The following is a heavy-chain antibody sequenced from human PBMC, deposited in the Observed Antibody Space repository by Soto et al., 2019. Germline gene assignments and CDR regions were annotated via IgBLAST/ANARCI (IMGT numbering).Heavy chain of an antibody. V-gene: IGHV3-15*07. CDR3: IGAYYYYYYGMDV. J-gene: IGHJ6*02. Sequence: GGSLRLSCAASGFTFSNAWMNWVRQAPGKGLEWVGRIKSKTDGGTTDYAAPVKGRFTISRDDSKNTLYLQMNSLKTEDTAVYYCIGAYYYYYYGMDVWGQGTTVTVSS. CDR2: IKSKTDGGTT. CDR1: GFTFSNAW.